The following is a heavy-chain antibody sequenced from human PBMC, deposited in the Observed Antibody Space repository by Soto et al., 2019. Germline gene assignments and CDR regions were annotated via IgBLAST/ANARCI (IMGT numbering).Heavy chain of an antibody. CDR1: GYTFTSYG. CDR3: ARDLGTYYDYIWGSYRPSPY. CDR2: ISAYIGNT. V-gene: IGHV1-18*01. D-gene: IGHD3-16*02. Sequence: ASVKVSCKASGYTFTSYGISWVRQAPGQGLESMGWISAYIGNTNYAQKLQGRVTMTTDTSTSTAYMELRSLRSDDTAVYYCARDLGTYYDYIWGSYRPSPYWGQGTLVTVSS. J-gene: IGHJ4*02.